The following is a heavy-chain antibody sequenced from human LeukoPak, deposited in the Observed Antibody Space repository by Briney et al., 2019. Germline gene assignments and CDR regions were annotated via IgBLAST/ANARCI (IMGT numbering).Heavy chain of an antibody. CDR3: AREYCSSTSCYEADY. CDR1: GYTFTSYG. V-gene: IGHV1-18*01. D-gene: IGHD2-2*01. J-gene: IGHJ4*02. CDR2: ISAYNGNT. Sequence: ASVKVSCKASGYTFTSYGISWVRQAPGPGLEWMGWISAYNGNTNYAQKLQGRVTMTTDTSTSTAYMELRSLRSDDTAVYYCAREYCSSTSCYEADYWGQGTLVTVSS.